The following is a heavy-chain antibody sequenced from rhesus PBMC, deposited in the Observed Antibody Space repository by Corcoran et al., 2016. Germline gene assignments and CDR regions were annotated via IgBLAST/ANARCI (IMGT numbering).Heavy chain of an antibody. J-gene: IGHJ4*01. CDR3: TRGEYSSGWYYFDY. Sequence: EVQLVESGGGLVQPGGSLRLSCAASGFTFSSYGMSWVRPAPGQGLEWVSSISSASSYIYYAVAVKGRFTISRDNAKSSLSLQMNSLRAEDTAVYYCTRGEYSSGWYYFDYWGQGVLVTVSS. D-gene: IGHD6-31*01. CDR1: GFTFSSYG. CDR2: ISSASSYI. V-gene: IGHV3S16*01.